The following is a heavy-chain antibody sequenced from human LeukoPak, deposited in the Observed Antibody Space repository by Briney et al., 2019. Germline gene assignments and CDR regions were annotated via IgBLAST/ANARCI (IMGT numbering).Heavy chain of an antibody. CDR1: GFTVSSNQ. J-gene: IGHJ4*02. CDR2: IYSGGST. CDR3: ASTLVKVFDY. D-gene: IGHD4-23*01. Sequence: GGSLRLSCAVSGFTVSSNQMDWVRQAPGKGLEWVSTIYSGGSTYYADSVKGRFTISRDNSKNTLYLQMNSLRAEDTAVYYCASTLVKVFDYWGQGTLVTVSS. V-gene: IGHV3-66*01.